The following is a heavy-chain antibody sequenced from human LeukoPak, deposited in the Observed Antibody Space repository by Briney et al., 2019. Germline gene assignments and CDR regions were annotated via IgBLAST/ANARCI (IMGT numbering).Heavy chain of an antibody. V-gene: IGHV4-59*12. CDR1: GGSFSGYY. J-gene: IGHJ5*02. CDR3: ARRWDIVVVPATANWFDP. CDR2: IYYTGST. D-gene: IGHD2-2*01. Sequence: SETLSLTCAVYGGSFSGYYWSWIRQPPGKGLEWIGYIYYTGSTNHNPSLKSRVTISVDTSKNQFSLKLSSVTAADTAVYYCARRWDIVVVPATANWFDPWGQGTLVTVSS.